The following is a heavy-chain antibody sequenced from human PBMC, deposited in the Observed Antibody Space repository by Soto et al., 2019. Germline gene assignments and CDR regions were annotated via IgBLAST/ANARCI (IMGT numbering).Heavy chain of an antibody. CDR3: ARDRDWNLDY. CDR1: GYTFSSYG. Sequence: QVQLVQSGTEVKEPGASVTVSCKASGYTFSSYGFSWMRQAPGQGLEWMGWIYIDDTKYAQKFQGRVTMTTDTTTSTIYMELRSLTSDDTAVYYCARDRDWNLDYWGQGTLVTVSS. J-gene: IGHJ4*02. CDR2: IYIDDT. D-gene: IGHD1-1*01. V-gene: IGHV1-18*01.